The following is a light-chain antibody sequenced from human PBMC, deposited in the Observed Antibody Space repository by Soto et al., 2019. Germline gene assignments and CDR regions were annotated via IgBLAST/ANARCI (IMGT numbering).Light chain of an antibody. V-gene: IGLV2-14*01. CDR3: SSYTSSSSYV. CDR1: SSDVGGYKY. J-gene: IGLJ1*01. Sequence: QSALTQPASVSGSPGQSITISCTGTSSDVGGYKYVSWYQQHPDKAPKLINYDVTNRPSGISNRFSGSKSGNTASLTISGLQAEDEADYYCSSYTSSSSYVFGTGTKVTVL. CDR2: DVT.